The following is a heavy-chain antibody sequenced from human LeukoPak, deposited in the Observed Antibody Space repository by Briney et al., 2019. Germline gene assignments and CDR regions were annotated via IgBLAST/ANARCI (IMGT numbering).Heavy chain of an antibody. V-gene: IGHV4-59*11. Sequence: SETLSLTCTVSGGSLSNHYWSWVRLPPGKALEWIGYISDSGATLSNPSLESRVTISVDRSNNHFSLKLSSVTAADTAIYYCARDTYYTSGTYYIDYFDSWGQGTLVTVSS. CDR2: ISDSGAT. CDR3: ARDTYYTSGTYYIDYFDS. J-gene: IGHJ4*02. CDR1: GGSLSNHY. D-gene: IGHD3-10*01.